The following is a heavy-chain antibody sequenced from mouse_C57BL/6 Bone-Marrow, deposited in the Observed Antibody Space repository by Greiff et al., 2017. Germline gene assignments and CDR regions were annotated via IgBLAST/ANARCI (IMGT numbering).Heavy chain of an antibody. Sequence: EVQLQESGGDLVKPGGSLKLSCAASGFTFSSYGMSWVRQTPDKRLEWVATISSGGSYTYYPDSVKGRFTISRDNAKNTLYLQMSSLKSEDTAMYYCARPAYYSNYERFAYWGQGTLVTVSA. V-gene: IGHV5-6*01. D-gene: IGHD2-5*01. J-gene: IGHJ3*01. CDR2: ISSGGSYT. CDR3: ARPAYYSNYERFAY. CDR1: GFTFSSYG.